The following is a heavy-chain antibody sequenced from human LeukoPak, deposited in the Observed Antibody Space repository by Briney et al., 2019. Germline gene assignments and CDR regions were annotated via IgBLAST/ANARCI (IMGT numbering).Heavy chain of an antibody. CDR3: AKDGPSSSWGYFDY. V-gene: IGHV3-30*02. Sequence: GGSLRLSCAASGFTFSSYGMHWVRQGPGKGLEWVAFTRYDGIHRYYADSVRGRFTISRDNSKNTLYLQMNSLRAEDTAVYYCAKDGPSSSWGYFDYWGQGTLVTVSS. D-gene: IGHD6-13*01. CDR1: GFTFSSYG. CDR2: TRYDGIHR. J-gene: IGHJ4*02.